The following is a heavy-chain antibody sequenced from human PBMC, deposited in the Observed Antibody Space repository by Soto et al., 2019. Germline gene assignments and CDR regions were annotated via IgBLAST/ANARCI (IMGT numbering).Heavy chain of an antibody. Sequence: GSLRLSCAASGFTFSGSAMHWVRQASGKGLEWVGRIRSKANSYATAYAASVKCRFTISRDDSKNTAYLQMNSLKTEDTAVYYCTRLETTLSDYWGQGTLVTVSS. CDR1: GFTFSGSA. V-gene: IGHV3-73*01. D-gene: IGHD4-4*01. J-gene: IGHJ4*02. CDR3: TRLETTLSDY. CDR2: IRSKANSYAT.